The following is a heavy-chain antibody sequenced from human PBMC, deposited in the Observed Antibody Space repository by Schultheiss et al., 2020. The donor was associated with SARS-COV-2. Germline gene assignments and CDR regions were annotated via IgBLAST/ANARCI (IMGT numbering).Heavy chain of an antibody. CDR1: GLSLSTSRVG. V-gene: IGHV2-5*02. D-gene: IGHD5-24*01. Sequence: SGPTLVKPTQTLTLTCTFSGLSLSTSRVGVGWIRQPPGKALEWLALIYWDDVKFYSPSLNSRLTITKDTSKNQVVLTMTNMDPVDTATYYCAHSDGYRVYVYFDYWGQGTLVTVSS. J-gene: IGHJ4*02. CDR3: AHSDGYRVYVYFDY. CDR2: IYWDDVK.